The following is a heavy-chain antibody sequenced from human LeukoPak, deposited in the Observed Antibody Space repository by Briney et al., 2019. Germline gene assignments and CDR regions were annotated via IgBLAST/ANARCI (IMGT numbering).Heavy chain of an antibody. CDR1: GFTFSSYS. Sequence: GVALRVSCAASGFTFSSYSMSWVRQAPGKGLEGVSAITGSGVSTYYADSVTGRFTITRHNSKNTLHLQMNSLRAEDTAVYYCAKGDLGGQGTLVTVSS. D-gene: IGHD3/OR15-3a*01. V-gene: IGHV3-23*01. CDR3: AKGDL. CDR2: ITGSGVST. J-gene: IGHJ4*02.